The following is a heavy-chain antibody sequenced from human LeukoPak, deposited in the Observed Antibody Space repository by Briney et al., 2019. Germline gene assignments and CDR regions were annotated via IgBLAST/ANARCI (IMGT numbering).Heavy chain of an antibody. V-gene: IGHV4-39*01. D-gene: IGHD3-10*01. J-gene: IGHJ5*02. CDR3: ASWNILLWFGGSP. CDR1: GGSISSSSYY. Sequence: SETLSLTCTVSGGSISSSSYYWGWIRQPPGKGLEWIGSIYYSGSTYYNPSLKSRVTISVDTSKNQFSLKLSSVTAADTAVYYCASWNILLWFGGSPWGQGTLVTVSS. CDR2: IYYSGST.